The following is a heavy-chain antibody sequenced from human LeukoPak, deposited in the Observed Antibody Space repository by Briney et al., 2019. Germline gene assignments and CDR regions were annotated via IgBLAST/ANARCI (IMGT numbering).Heavy chain of an antibody. D-gene: IGHD3-22*01. V-gene: IGHV3-74*01. CDR3: ARVGSTDSPHAFDI. Sequence: SGGSLRVSCAASGFSFSSYWVDWVRQAPGKGLVWVSGINSDGRMTRYAESVKGRFTISRDNAKNTLYLQMNTLRAEDTAVYYCARVGSTDSPHAFDIWGQGTTVTVSS. CDR1: GFSFSSYW. J-gene: IGHJ3*02. CDR2: INSDGRMT.